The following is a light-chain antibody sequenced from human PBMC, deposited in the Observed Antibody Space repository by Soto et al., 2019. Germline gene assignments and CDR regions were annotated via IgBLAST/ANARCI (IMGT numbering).Light chain of an antibody. CDR3: CSSAPESTYV. Sequence: QSVLAQPASVSGSPGQSITISCTGTDSDVGAYDSVSWYQQHPHKAPQLIIYKGTQRPSGVSNRFSGSTSGNAASLTISALQADDEADCFCCSSAPESTYVFGTGTKVTVL. CDR1: DSDVGAYDS. CDR2: KGT. V-gene: IGLV2-23*01. J-gene: IGLJ1*01.